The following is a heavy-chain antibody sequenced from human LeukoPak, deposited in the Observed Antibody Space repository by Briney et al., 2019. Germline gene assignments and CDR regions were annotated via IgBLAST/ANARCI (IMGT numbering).Heavy chain of an antibody. V-gene: IGHV4-39*01. CDR2: IYYSGST. D-gene: IGHD3-3*01. CDR3: ARLNEGFWSGYGLYYFDY. J-gene: IGHJ4*02. Sequence: SETLSLTCTVSGGSISSSSYSWGWIRQPPGKGLEWIGSIYYSGSTYYNPSLKSRVTISVDTSKNQFSLKLSSVTAADTAVYYCARLNEGFWSGYGLYYFDYWGQGTLVTVSS. CDR1: GGSISSSSYS.